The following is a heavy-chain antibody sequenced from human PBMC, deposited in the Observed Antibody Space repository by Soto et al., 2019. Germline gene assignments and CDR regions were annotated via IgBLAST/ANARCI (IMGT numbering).Heavy chain of an antibody. Sequence: QVQLVQSGAEVKKPGASVKVSCKASGYTFTSYAMHWVRQAPGQRLEWMGWINAGNGNTKYSQKFQGRVTITRDTAASTAYMELSSLRSEDTAVYYCAITMVRDYWFDPWGQGTLVTVSS. CDR3: AITMVRDYWFDP. D-gene: IGHD3-10*01. J-gene: IGHJ5*02. V-gene: IGHV1-3*01. CDR1: GYTFTSYA. CDR2: INAGNGNT.